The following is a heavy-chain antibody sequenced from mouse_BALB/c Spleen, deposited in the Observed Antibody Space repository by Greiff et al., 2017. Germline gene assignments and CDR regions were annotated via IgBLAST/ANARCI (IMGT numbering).Heavy chain of an antibody. J-gene: IGHJ2*01. CDR2: ISYDGSN. CDR3: ARDGYYGGDFDY. Sequence: ESGPGLVKPSQSLSLTCSVTGYSITSGYYWNWIRQFPGNKLEWMGYISYDGSNNYNPSLKNRISITRDTSKNQFFLKLNSVTTEDTATYYCARDGYYGGDFDYWGQGTTLTVSS. D-gene: IGHD2-3*01. V-gene: IGHV3-6*02. CDR1: GYSITSGYY.